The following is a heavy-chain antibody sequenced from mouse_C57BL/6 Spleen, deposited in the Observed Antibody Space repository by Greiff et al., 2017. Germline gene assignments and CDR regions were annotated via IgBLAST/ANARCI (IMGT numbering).Heavy chain of an antibody. CDR2: ISSGSSTI. V-gene: IGHV5-17*01. CDR3: AIWGYYYAMDY. Sequence: EVQLVESGGGLVKPGGSLKLSCAASGFTFSDYGMHWVRQAPEKGLEWVAYISSGSSTIYYADTVKGRFTISRDNAKNTLFLQMTSLRSEDTAMYYGAIWGYYYAMDYGGQGTSVTVSS. J-gene: IGHJ4*01. CDR1: GFTFSDYG. D-gene: IGHD3-1*01.